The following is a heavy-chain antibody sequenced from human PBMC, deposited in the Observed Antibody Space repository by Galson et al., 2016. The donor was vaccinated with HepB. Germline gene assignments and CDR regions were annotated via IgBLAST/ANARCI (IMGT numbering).Heavy chain of an antibody. J-gene: IGHJ5*02. CDR2: INNSGGTS. D-gene: IGHD5-18*01. CDR3: AKCGRTVMVNIDWFDP. V-gene: IGHV3-23*01. Sequence: SLRLSCAASGFTFSNYAMSWVRQAPGKGLECVSVINNSGGTSYYADSVKGRFTISRDNSKNTLYLQMNSLRAEDTAVYYCAKCGRTVMVNIDWFDPWGQGTLVTVSS. CDR1: GFTFSNYA.